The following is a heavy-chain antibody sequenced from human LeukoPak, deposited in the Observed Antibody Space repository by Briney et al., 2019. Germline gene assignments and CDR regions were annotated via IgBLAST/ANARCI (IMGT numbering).Heavy chain of an antibody. V-gene: IGHV3-23*01. CDR2: ISGSGGST. J-gene: IGHJ4*02. CDR1: GFTFSSYA. Sequence: GGSLRLSCAASGFTFSSYAMSWVRQAPGKGLEWVSAISGSGGSTYYADSVKGRFTISRDNSKNTLYLQMNSLRAEDTAVYYCAGDCSSTSCYGGYWGQGTLVTVSS. CDR3: AGDCSSTSCYGGY. D-gene: IGHD2-2*01.